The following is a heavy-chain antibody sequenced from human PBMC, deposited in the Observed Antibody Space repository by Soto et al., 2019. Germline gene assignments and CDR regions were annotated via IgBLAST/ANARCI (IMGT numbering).Heavy chain of an antibody. V-gene: IGHV1-69*06. CDR3: ARDPGGYYYDSSGYYLSHY. Sequence: SVKVSCKASGGTFSRYSISWVRQAPGQGLEWMGGIIPIFGTANYAQKFQGRVTITADKSTSTAYMELSSLRSEDTAVYYCARDPGGYYYDSSGYYLSHYWGQGTLVTVSS. CDR1: GGTFSRYS. J-gene: IGHJ4*02. CDR2: IIPIFGTA. D-gene: IGHD3-22*01.